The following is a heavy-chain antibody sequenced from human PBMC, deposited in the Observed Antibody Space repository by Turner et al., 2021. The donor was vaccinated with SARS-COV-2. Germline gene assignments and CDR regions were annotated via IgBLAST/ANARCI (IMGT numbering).Heavy chain of an antibody. CDR3: ARLYTYAEFYFDY. D-gene: IGHD5-18*01. CDR1: GCSISNYY. J-gene: IGHJ4*02. Sequence: QVQLQESGPGLVKPSETLSLTCTVSGCSISNYYWCWIRPPPGKGLEWIGYIYHGGSTKYNPSLKSRVTIAVDTSKNQFSLILSSVTAADTAVYYCARLYTYAEFYFDYWGQGALVTVSS. CDR2: IYHGGST. V-gene: IGHV4-59*08.